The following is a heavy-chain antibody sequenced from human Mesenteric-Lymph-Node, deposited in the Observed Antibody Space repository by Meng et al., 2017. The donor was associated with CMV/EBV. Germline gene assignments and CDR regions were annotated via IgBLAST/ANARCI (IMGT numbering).Heavy chain of an antibody. CDR2: IYYTGST. Sequence: SGPTLVKPTQTLSLTCTVSGGSVRSGSYYWTWIRQSPGEGLEWIGYIYYTGSTNYNPSLKSRVTISIDTSRNQFSLRLSSVSAADTAVYFCARGDGGVVAGSNDYWGPGTLVTVSS. D-gene: IGHD6-19*01. CDR1: GGSVRSGSYY. J-gene: IGHJ4*02. CDR3: ARGDGGVVAGSNDY. V-gene: IGHV4-61*01.